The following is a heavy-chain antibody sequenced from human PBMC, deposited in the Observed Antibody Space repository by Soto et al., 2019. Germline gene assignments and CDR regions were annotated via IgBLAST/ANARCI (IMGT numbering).Heavy chain of an antibody. D-gene: IGHD3-16*02. V-gene: IGHV1-18*01. Sequence: QVQLVQSGAEVKKPGASVKVSCKASGYTFTSYGISWVRQAPGQGLEWMGWISAYNGNTNYAQKLQGRVTMTTDTSTSTAYMELRSLRSDDTAVYYCARDRVWGSYRYLGGGDGMDVWGQGTTVTVSS. CDR3: ARDRVWGSYRYLGGGDGMDV. CDR2: ISAYNGNT. CDR1: GYTFTSYG. J-gene: IGHJ6*02.